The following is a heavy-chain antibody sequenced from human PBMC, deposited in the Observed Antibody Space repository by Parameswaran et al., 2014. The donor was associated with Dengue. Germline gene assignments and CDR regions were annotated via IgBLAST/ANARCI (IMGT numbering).Heavy chain of an antibody. D-gene: IGHD6-6*01. CDR2: HPYLGTA. Sequence: WVRQAPGKGLSGWRDHPYLGTANYAQKFQGRVTITADKSTSTAYMEPSSLRSEDTAVYYCATREYSSSSGSVGYYYYYMDVWGKGTTVTVSS. J-gene: IGHJ6*03. CDR3: ATREYSSSSGSVGYYYYYMDV. V-gene: IGHV1-69*06.